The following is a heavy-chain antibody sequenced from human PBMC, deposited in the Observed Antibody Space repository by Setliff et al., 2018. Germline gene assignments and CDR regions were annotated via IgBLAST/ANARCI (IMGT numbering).Heavy chain of an antibody. V-gene: IGHV4-59*13. Sequence: PSETLSLTCGVSGYSIRSGYYWGWVRQAPGKGLQWIAYVHYNGETNYNPSLKSRVLISVDTSKNQLSLRVTSVTAADTAVYYCARGSTGAYDPWGQGTLVTVSS. J-gene: IGHJ5*02. D-gene: IGHD7-27*01. CDR2: VHYNGET. CDR1: GYSIRSGYY. CDR3: ARGSTGAYDP.